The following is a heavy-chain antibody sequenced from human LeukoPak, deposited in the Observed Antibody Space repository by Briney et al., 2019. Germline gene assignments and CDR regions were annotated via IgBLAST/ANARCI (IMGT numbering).Heavy chain of an antibody. CDR1: GGSISRSAYY. CDR3: ARETGGVAFDI. D-gene: IGHD1-1*01. CDR2: IHYSGST. Sequence: SETLSLTCTVSGGSISRSAYYWSWIRQHPGKGLEWIGYIHYSGSTYYNPSLKSRVTISVDTSKNQFSLKLSSVTAADTAVYYCARETGGVAFDIWGQGTMVTVSS. J-gene: IGHJ3*02. V-gene: IGHV4-31*03.